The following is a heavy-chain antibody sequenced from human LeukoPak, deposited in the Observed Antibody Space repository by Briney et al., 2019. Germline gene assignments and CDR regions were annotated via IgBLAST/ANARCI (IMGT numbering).Heavy chain of an antibody. J-gene: IGHJ4*02. CDR1: GFTFSSYG. CDR2: ISYDGSNK. D-gene: IGHD6-13*01. Sequence: PGGSLRLSCAASGFTFSSYGMHWVRQAPGKGLEWVAVISYDGSNKYYADSVKGRFTISRDNSKNTLYLQMNSLRAEDTAVYYCARDRSVQQLPQPLGYWGQGTLVTVSS. V-gene: IGHV3-30*03. CDR3: ARDRSVQQLPQPLGY.